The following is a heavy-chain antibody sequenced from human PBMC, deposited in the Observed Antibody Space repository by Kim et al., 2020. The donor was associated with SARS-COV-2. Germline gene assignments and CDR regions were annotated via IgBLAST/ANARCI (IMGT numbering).Heavy chain of an antibody. V-gene: IGHV3-23*01. CDR1: GFTFTGHA. CDR3: LKGGWGWIWNY. Sequence: GGSLRLSCTTSGFTFTGHAMSWVRQAPGKGLEWVSSIDGSDGATYYVDSVKGRFSISRDDSKNTLYLQMSALRADDTAAYYCLKGGWGWIWNYWYQGTLV. CDR2: IDGSDGAT. J-gene: IGHJ4*02. D-gene: IGHD3-16*01.